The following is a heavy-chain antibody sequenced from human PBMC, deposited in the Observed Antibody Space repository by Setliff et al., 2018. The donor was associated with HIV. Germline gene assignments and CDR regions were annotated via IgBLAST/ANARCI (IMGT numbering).Heavy chain of an antibody. D-gene: IGHD1-26*01. CDR2: ISAYNGNT. CDR3: ARDSEWGSYIFWTFDI. V-gene: IGHV1-18*01. J-gene: IGHJ3*02. CDR1: GYTFTSYG. Sequence: GASVKVSCKASGYTFTSYGISWVRQASGQGLEWMGWISAYNGNTDYAQELQGRITLTTDTSTSTAYMELRSLRSDDTAVYYCARDSEWGSYIFWTFDIWGQGTMVTVSS.